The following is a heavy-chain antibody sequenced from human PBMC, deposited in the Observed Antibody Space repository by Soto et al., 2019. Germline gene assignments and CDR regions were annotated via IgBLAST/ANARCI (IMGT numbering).Heavy chain of an antibody. CDR3: ASQKLGYNTFDP. Sequence: SETLSLTCTVSGGSISSGDYYWSWIRQPPGKGLEWIGYIYYSGSTYYNPSLKSRVTISVDTSKNQFSLKLSSVTAADTAVYYCASQKLGYNTFDPWGQGTLVTVSS. V-gene: IGHV4-30-4*01. CDR2: IYYSGST. J-gene: IGHJ5*02. D-gene: IGHD5-18*01. CDR1: GGSISSGDYY.